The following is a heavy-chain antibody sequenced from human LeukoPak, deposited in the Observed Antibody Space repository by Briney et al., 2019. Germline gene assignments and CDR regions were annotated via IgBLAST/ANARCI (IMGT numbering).Heavy chain of an antibody. CDR3: ARNTSGSYGYFDL. J-gene: IGHJ2*01. V-gene: IGHV1-18*01. Sequence: GASVKVSCKASGYIFTSHGLSWVRQAPGQGLEWMGWINIYKGNTNYAQKIQGRVTMTTDTSTSTAYMELRSLRSDDTAVYYCARNTSGSYGYFDLWGRGTLVTVSS. CDR2: INIYKGNT. CDR1: GYIFTSHG. D-gene: IGHD6-25*01.